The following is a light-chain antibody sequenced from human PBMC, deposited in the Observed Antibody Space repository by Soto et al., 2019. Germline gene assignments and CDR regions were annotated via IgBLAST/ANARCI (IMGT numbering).Light chain of an antibody. Sequence: QSVLTQPASVSGSPGQSITISCTGTSSDIGAYDYVSWFQQHPGKAPKLMIYEVNNRPSGVSNRFSGSKSGNTAYLTIPGLQVEDEAEYFCFSFTTTRTHVFGTGTKVTVL. V-gene: IGLV2-14*01. CDR1: SSDIGAYDY. CDR3: FSFTTTRTHV. J-gene: IGLJ1*01. CDR2: EVN.